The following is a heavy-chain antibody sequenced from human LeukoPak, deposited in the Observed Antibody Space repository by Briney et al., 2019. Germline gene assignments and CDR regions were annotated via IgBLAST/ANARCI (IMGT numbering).Heavy chain of an antibody. Sequence: GGSLRLSCAASGFIFSSYGMHWVRQAPGKGLEWVAVIWYDGSKKHHADSVKGRFTISRDNSKNTLYLQMNSLRAEDTAVYYCARDGCGGDCYSADYWGQGTLVTVSS. CDR1: GFIFSSYG. J-gene: IGHJ4*02. CDR2: IWYDGSKK. V-gene: IGHV3-33*01. D-gene: IGHD2-21*02. CDR3: ARDGCGGDCYSADY.